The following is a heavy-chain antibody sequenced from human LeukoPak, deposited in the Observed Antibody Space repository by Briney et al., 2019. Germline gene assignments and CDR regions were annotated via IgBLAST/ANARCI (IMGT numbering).Heavy chain of an antibody. CDR3: AKALCSGGTCYRFDY. CDR1: GFTFSSYA. J-gene: IGHJ4*02. D-gene: IGHD2-15*01. CDR2: ISGSGGST. V-gene: IGHV3-23*01. Sequence: GGSLRLSCAASGFTFSSYAMSWVRQAPGKGREGVSAISGSGGSTYSADSVRGRFTISRDNSKNTLYLQMHSLRAEDTAVYYCAKALCSGGTCYRFDYWGQGTLVTVSS.